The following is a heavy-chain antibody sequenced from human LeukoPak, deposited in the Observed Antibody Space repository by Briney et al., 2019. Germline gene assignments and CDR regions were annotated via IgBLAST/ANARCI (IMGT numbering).Heavy chain of an antibody. CDR2: IRYDGSNK. D-gene: IGHD3-9*01. V-gene: IGHV3-30*02. J-gene: IGHJ5*02. Sequence: GGSLRLSCAASGFTFSSYGMHWVRQAPSKGVEWVAFIRYDGSNKYYADSVKGRFTISRDNSKNTLYLQMNSLRAEDTAVYYCAKDITIFRNWSDPWGQGTLVTVSS. CDR1: GFTFSSYG. CDR3: AKDITIFRNWSDP.